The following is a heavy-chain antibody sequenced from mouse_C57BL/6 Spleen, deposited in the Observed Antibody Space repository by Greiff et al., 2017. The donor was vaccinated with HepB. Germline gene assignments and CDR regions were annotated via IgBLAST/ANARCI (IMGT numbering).Heavy chain of an antibody. V-gene: IGHV1-42*01. CDR2: INPSTGGT. CDR1: GYSFTGYY. D-gene: IGHD2-1*01. Sequence: VQLKESGPELVKPGASVKISCKASGYSFTGYYMNWVKQSPEKSLEWIGEINPSTGGTTYNQKFKAKATLTVDKSSSTAYMQLKSLTSEDSAVYYCARGGLYYGNYDWYFDVWGTGTTVTVSS. CDR3: ARGGLYYGNYDWYFDV. J-gene: IGHJ1*03.